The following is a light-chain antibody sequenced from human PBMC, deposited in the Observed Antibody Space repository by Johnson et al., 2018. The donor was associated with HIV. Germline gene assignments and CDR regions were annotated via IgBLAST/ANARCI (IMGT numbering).Light chain of an antibody. J-gene: IGLJ1*01. CDR3: GTWDSSLSAYV. Sequence: QSVLTQPPSVSAAPGQKVTISCSGSTYNIGNNYVSWYQQLPGTAPKLLIYEKNKRPSGIPDRFSASKSGTSATLDITGLQTGDEADYYCGTWDSSLSAYVFGSGTKVTVL. V-gene: IGLV1-51*02. CDR2: EKN. CDR1: TYNIGNNY.